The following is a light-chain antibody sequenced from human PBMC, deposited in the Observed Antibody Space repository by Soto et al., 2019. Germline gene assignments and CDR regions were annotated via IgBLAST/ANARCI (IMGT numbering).Light chain of an antibody. J-gene: IGKJ2*01. Sequence: DIVMTQSPDSLAVSLGERATINCKSSQSVLYSSNNKNYLAWYQHKPGQPPKLLIYWASTRQSGVPLRFSGSGSGTDFTLTISSLQAEDVAVYYCQQYYSTLSYTFGQGTKLEIK. CDR1: QSVLYSSNNKNY. CDR3: QQYYSTLSYT. CDR2: WAS. V-gene: IGKV4-1*01.